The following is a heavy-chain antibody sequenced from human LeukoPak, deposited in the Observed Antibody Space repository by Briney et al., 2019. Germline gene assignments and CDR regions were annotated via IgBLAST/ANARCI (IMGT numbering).Heavy chain of an antibody. CDR2: MYHSGRT. CDR3: ARLPPLIVVVPAANGYNWFDP. CDR1: GYSISSGYY. Sequence: SETLSLTCAVSGYSISSGYYWGWIRQAPGKGLEWIGWMYHSGRTYYNPSLKSRVTISVDTSKNQFSLKLSSVTAADTAVYYCARLPPLIVVVPAANGYNWFDPWGQGTLVTVSS. D-gene: IGHD2-2*01. V-gene: IGHV4-38-2*01. J-gene: IGHJ5*02.